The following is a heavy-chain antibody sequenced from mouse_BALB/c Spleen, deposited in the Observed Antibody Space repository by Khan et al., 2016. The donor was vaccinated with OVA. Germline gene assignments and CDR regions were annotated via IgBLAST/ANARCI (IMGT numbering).Heavy chain of an antibody. CDR2: ISSGGTYT. CDR1: GFIFSSYG. CDR3: TGFITATTGDYYAMDY. Sequence: EVELVESGGDLVNPGGSLKLSCAASGFIFSSYGMSWVRQTPDKRLEWVATISSGGTYTYYPDSVKGRFTISRDNAEKALSLQMSSLKSEDTAMYYCTGFITATTGDYYAMDYWGQGTSVTVSS. D-gene: IGHD1-2*01. V-gene: IGHV5-6*01. J-gene: IGHJ4*01.